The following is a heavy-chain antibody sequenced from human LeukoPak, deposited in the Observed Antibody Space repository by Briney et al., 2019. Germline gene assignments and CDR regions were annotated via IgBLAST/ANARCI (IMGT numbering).Heavy chain of an antibody. CDR1: GFTFSSYG. D-gene: IGHD3-3*01. Sequence: GGSLRLSCAASGFTFSSYGFIWVRQGPGKGLEWVSGISGPGDRTYYSGSVRGRFAISRDTAKSTLYLQMNSLRAEDTAVYYCARDSSVPTDYDFWSGYFHYYYYYMDVWGKGTTVTVSS. CDR3: ARDSSVPTDYDFWSGYFHYYYYYMDV. J-gene: IGHJ6*03. CDR2: ISGPGDRT. V-gene: IGHV3-23*01.